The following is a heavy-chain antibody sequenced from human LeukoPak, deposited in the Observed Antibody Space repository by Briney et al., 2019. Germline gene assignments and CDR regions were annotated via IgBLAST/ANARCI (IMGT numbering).Heavy chain of an antibody. V-gene: IGHV3-7*01. CDR2: IKEDGREK. D-gene: IGHD3-10*01. CDR1: GFTFISSW. Sequence: GGSLSLSCETSGFTFISSWMSWFRQAPGKGLECVANIKEDGREKYYVDSVKGRFTISRDNAKNSLYLQMSSLRAEDTAVYYCARGGRPDYWGQGTLVTVSS. CDR3: ARGGRPDY. J-gene: IGHJ4*02.